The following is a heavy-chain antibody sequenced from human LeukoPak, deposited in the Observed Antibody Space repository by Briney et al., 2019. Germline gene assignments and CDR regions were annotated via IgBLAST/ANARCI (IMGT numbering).Heavy chain of an antibody. CDR3: ARDVPGSIGTTARFDP. CDR2: ISAYNGNT. Sequence: VASVKVSCKASGYTFTSYGISWVRQAPGQGLEWMGWISAYNGNTNYAQKFQGRVTVTTDTSTSTAYMELRTLTSDDTAVYYCARDVPGSIGTTARFDPWGQGTLVTVSS. D-gene: IGHD1-1*01. J-gene: IGHJ5*02. V-gene: IGHV1-18*01. CDR1: GYTFTSYG.